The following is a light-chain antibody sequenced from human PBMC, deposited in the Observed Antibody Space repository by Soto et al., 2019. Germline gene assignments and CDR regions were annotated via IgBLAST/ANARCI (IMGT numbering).Light chain of an antibody. V-gene: IGKV1-8*01. CDR2: AAS. CDR1: QGISSY. CDR3: QQYYSSPRIT. J-gene: IGKJ5*01. Sequence: AIRMTQSPSSFSASTGDRVTITCRASQGISSYLAWYQQKPGKAPKLLIYAASTLQSGVPSRFSGSGSGTDFTLPIRCLQSEDFATYYCQQYYSSPRITFGQGTRLEIK.